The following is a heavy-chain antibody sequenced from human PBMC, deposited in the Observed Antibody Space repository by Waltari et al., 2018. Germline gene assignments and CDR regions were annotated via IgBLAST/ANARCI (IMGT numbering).Heavy chain of an antibody. CDR3: AIGISNSWYGDY. CDR2: IIPIMETP. J-gene: IGHJ4*02. Sequence: QVQVVQSGAEMKKPGSSVKVSCHTSGGTFDSVAISWWRQAPGQGLEWVGGIIPIMETPNYAQKFQDRVTITADEPTKTAYMELSSLRSQDTAVYYCAIGISNSWYGDYWGQGTLVTVSS. V-gene: IGHV1-69*01. D-gene: IGHD6-13*01. CDR1: GGTFDSVA.